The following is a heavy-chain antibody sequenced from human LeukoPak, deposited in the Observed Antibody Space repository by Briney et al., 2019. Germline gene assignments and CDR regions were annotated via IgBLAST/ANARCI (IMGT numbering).Heavy chain of an antibody. Sequence: SETLSLTCTVSGGSMNNYYWSRIRQAPGKGLEWIGYISDSGSTNYNPSLRSRVTISVDTSKNQFSLKLSSVTAADTALYYCARYDYGDCWFDPWGQGTLVTVSS. D-gene: IGHD4-17*01. J-gene: IGHJ5*02. CDR2: ISDSGST. CDR3: ARYDYGDCWFDP. V-gene: IGHV4-59*01. CDR1: GGSMNNYY.